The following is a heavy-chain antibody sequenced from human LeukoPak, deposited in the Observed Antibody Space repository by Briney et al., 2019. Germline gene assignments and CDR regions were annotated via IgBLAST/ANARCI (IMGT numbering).Heavy chain of an antibody. J-gene: IGHJ4*02. V-gene: IGHV3-9*01. CDR1: GFTFDDYA. CDR2: ISWNSGSI. CDR3: ARDPSARRNWFDY. Sequence: PGRSLRLSCAASGFTFDDYAMHWVRQAPGKGLEWVSGISWNSGSIGYADSVKGRFTISRDNAKNSLYLQMNSLRAEDTAVYYCARDPSARRNWFDYWGQGTLVTVSS. D-gene: IGHD6-6*01.